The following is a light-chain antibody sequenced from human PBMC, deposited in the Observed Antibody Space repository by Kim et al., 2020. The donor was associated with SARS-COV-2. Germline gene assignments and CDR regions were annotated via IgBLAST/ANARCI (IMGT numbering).Light chain of an antibody. Sequence: VEDTVPISRLASHDIRHDISWYQHKPRRAPKLLVSAASALQSGVPSRVSVSGSGTDFTLSISSLQPEDVAPYFCQEYKSARWTFDQGTKVEIK. J-gene: IGKJ1*01. V-gene: IGKV1-27*01. CDR3: QEYKSARWT. CDR2: AAS. CDR1: HDIRHD.